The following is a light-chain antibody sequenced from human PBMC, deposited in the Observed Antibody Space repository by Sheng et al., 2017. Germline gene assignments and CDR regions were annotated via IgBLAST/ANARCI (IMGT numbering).Light chain of an antibody. CDR2: DAS. CDR3: QRFGNKMYT. Sequence: EIVLTQSPGTLSLSPGERATLSCRASQXVTSSNFAWYQQKPGQAPRLLIYDASSRATGIPDRFSGSGSETDFTLTISRLEPEDFAVYYCQRFGNKMYTFGQGTKLEI. J-gene: IGKJ2*01. V-gene: IGKV3-20*01. CDR1: QXVTSSN.